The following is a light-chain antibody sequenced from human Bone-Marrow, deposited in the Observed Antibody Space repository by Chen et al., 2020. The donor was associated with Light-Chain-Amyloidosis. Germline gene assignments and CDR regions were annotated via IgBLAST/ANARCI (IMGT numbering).Light chain of an antibody. Sequence: QSALTQPASVSGSPGQSITISCTGTSSDVGSFNLVSWYQQHPGKAPKLMIYEVNKRPSGVSNRVSGSKSGNTASLTISGLQAEDEADYYCCSYAGSNTYVFGTETKVTVL. CDR3: CSYAGSNTYV. J-gene: IGLJ1*01. CDR1: SSDVGSFNL. V-gene: IGLV2-23*02. CDR2: EVN.